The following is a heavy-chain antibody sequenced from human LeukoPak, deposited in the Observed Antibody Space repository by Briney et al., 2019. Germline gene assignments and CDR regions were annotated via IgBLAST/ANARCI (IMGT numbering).Heavy chain of an antibody. Sequence: GGSLRLSCAASGFTFSGSDIHWVRQASGKGLEWVGRIKTKPNGYATSYAASVKGRFTISRDDSKNTLYLQMNSLKTEDTAVYYCTHWAYSTSAFDIWGQGTMVTVSS. D-gene: IGHD4-11*01. CDR3: THWAYSTSAFDI. J-gene: IGHJ3*02. CDR1: GFTFSGSD. CDR2: IKTKPNGYAT. V-gene: IGHV3-73*01.